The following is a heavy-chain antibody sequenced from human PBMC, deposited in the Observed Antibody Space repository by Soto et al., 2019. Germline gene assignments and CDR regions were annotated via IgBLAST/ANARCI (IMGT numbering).Heavy chain of an antibody. J-gene: IGHJ4*02. Sequence: QVQLVQSGAEVKKPGASVKVSCKASGYTFTSYGISWVRQAPGQGLDWMGWISAYNGNTNYAQKLKGRVTMDTDTSTRTAYMELRSVRSDDTAVYYCARDAMWQQLLGPTVDYWGQGTLVTVSS. CDR2: ISAYNGNT. D-gene: IGHD6-13*01. V-gene: IGHV1-18*01. CDR3: ARDAMWQQLLGPTVDY. CDR1: GYTFTSYG.